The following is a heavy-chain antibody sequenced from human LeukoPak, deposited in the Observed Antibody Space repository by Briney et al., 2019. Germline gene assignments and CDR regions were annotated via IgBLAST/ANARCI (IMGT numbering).Heavy chain of an antibody. J-gene: IGHJ4*02. CDR2: LYGAGST. V-gene: IGHV3-53*04. Sequence: TGGSLRLSCAASGFNVSSNYMSWVRQAPGKGLEWVSVLYGAGSTYYADSMKGRFTISRHDSQNTLFLQMNSLRAEDTAVYYCARGGTPGFSTGRIDYWGQGTLVTVSS. CDR1: GFNVSSNY. D-gene: IGHD6-19*01. CDR3: ARGGTPGFSTGRIDY.